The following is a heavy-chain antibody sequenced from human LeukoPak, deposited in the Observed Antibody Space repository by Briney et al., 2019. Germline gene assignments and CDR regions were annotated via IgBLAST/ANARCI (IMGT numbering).Heavy chain of an antibody. Sequence: PGGSLRLSCAASGLTFSGYWMSWVRQAPGKGLEWVANINRDGSDTQYVDSVKGRFTISRDNAKNSLYLQMNSLRAEDTAVYYCARFGRSSSGYWGQGSLVTVSS. CDR1: GLTFSGYW. D-gene: IGHD3-10*01. CDR3: ARFGRSSSGY. CDR2: INRDGSDT. V-gene: IGHV3-7*01. J-gene: IGHJ4*02.